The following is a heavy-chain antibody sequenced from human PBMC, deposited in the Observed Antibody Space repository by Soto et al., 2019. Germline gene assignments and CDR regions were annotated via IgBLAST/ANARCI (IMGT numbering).Heavy chain of an antibody. CDR1: GFTFDDYT. J-gene: IGHJ6*04. CDR3: AKSGVGGFYAMDV. V-gene: IGHV3-43*01. CDR2: ISWDGGTT. D-gene: IGHD2-15*01. Sequence: EVQLVESGGVVVQPGGSLRLSCAASGFTFDDYTMHWVRQAPGKGLEWVSLISWDGGTTYYADSVKGRFTISRDNSINSLYLQMNSLRSEDTALFYCAKSGVGGFYAMDVWGKGSTVTVSS.